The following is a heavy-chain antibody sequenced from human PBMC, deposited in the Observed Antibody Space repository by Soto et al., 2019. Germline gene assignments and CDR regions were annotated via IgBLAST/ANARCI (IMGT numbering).Heavy chain of an antibody. Sequence: AASVKVSCKASGYTLTELSMHWVRQAPGKGLEWMGGFDPEDGETIYAQKFQGRVTMTEDTSTDTAYMELSSLRSEDTAVYYCATDLRQWLVLDYWGQGTLVTVSS. CDR1: GYTLTELS. V-gene: IGHV1-24*01. CDR2: FDPEDGET. D-gene: IGHD6-19*01. J-gene: IGHJ4*02. CDR3: ATDLRQWLVLDY.